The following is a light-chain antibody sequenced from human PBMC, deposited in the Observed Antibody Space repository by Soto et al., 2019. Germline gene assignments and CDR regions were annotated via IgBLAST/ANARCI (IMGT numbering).Light chain of an antibody. CDR2: GAS. V-gene: IGKV3-15*01. CDR3: QQYASTPWT. Sequence: EVVMTQSPDTLSVSPGETATLSCRASQSVSSNLAWYQQKLGQAPRPLIYGASTRATGISARFSGSGSGTDFTLSISRVEPDDFAVYYCQQYASTPWTFGQGTKVDIK. J-gene: IGKJ1*01. CDR1: QSVSSN.